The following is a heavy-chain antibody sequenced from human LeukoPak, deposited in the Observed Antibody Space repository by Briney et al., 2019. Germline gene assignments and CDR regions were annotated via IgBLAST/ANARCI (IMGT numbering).Heavy chain of an antibody. CDR3: ASNLYYDSSGESGFDY. Sequence: GGSLRLSCAASGFTFSDYYMSWIRQAPGKGLEWVSYIGSSSSYTNYADSVKGRFTISRDNAKNSLYLQMNSLRAEDTAVYYCASNLYYDSSGESGFDYWGQGTLVTVSS. D-gene: IGHD3-22*01. CDR2: IGSSSSYT. CDR1: GFTFSDYY. J-gene: IGHJ4*02. V-gene: IGHV3-11*03.